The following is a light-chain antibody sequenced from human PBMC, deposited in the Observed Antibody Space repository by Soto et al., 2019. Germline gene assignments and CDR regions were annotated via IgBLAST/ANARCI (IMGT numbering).Light chain of an antibody. Sequence: DIQMTQSPSSLSASVGDRITITCQATQDINNFLNWYQQKPGKAPKLLIYDASNLDTGVASRFTGSGSGTDFTFTIRSMQPEDIATYYCQQYDNLPFTFGPGTKVDIK. CDR3: QQYDNLPFT. V-gene: IGKV1-33*01. CDR2: DAS. CDR1: QDINNF. J-gene: IGKJ3*01.